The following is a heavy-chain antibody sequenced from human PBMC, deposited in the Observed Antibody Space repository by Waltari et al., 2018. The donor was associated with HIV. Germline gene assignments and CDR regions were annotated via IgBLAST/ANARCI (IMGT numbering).Heavy chain of an antibody. CDR2: IYTVTNDE. Sequence: HLEQSPGGVQMVGASVILACKTFGNFFSTIAIFWMRWARGRGLEWVGRIYTVTNDEKAARGFQDRGTITAGASTNTSYLELTRPTFDDSAIYCGARERDLKDDNGIALTYRGQGTLVSVSA. J-gene: IGHJ1*01. V-gene: IGHV1-18*01. CDR1: GNFFSTIA. D-gene: IGHD2-21*01. CDR3: ARERDLKDDNGIALTY.